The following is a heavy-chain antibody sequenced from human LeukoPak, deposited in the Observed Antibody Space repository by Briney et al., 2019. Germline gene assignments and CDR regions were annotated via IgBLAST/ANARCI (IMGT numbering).Heavy chain of an antibody. V-gene: IGHV5-51*01. CDR2: IYPGDSDT. Sequence: GESLKVSCEGSGHSFTTYWIAWVRQMPGKGLEWMGIIYPGDSDTRYSPSFQGQVTISADKSISTAYLQWSSLESSDTAIYYCARASGSHSLDAFDIWGQGTMVTVSS. CDR1: GHSFTTYW. J-gene: IGHJ3*02. CDR3: ARASGSHSLDAFDI. D-gene: IGHD1-26*01.